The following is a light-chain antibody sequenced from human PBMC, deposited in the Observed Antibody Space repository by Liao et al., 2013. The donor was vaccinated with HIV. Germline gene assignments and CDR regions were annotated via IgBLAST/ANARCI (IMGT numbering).Light chain of an antibody. CDR1: KIGSKS. CDR3: QLWDSSSDHPYV. Sequence: SFVLTQPPSVSVAPGGTARITCGGNKIGSKSVHWYQQKPGQAPVLLIYHASDRPSGIPERFSGSNSGNTATLTISRVEPGDEADYYCQLWDSSSDHPYVFGTGTQVTVL. CDR2: HAS. V-gene: IGLV3-21*01. J-gene: IGLJ1*01.